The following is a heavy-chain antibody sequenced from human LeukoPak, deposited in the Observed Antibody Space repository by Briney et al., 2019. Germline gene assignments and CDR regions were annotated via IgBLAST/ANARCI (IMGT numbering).Heavy chain of an antibody. CDR3: ARVLMPRDSSGYSYPGGFDY. Sequence: GGSLRLSCAASGFTFSSYSMNWVRQAPGKGLEWVSSISSSSSYTYYADSVKGRFTISRDNAKNSLYLQMNSLRAEDTAVYYCARVLMPRDSSGYSYPGGFDYWGQGTLVTVSS. CDR2: ISSSSSYT. CDR1: GFTFSSYS. V-gene: IGHV3-21*01. J-gene: IGHJ4*02. D-gene: IGHD3-22*01.